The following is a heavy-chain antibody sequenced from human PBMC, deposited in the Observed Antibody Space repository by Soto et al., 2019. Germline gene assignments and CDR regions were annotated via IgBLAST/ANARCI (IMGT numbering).Heavy chain of an antibody. J-gene: IGHJ5*02. V-gene: IGHV3-11*06. CDR3: VKVSTFYDILTGYYSTNFFDP. CDR2: ISSSSSYT. CDR1: GFTFSDYY. Sequence: TGGSLRLSCAASGFTFSDYYMSWIRQAPGKGLEWVSYISSSSSYTNYADSVKGRFTISRDNSKNTLYPQMNSLRPEDTAVYYCVKVSTFYDILTGYYSTNFFDPWGQGTLVTVSS. D-gene: IGHD3-9*01.